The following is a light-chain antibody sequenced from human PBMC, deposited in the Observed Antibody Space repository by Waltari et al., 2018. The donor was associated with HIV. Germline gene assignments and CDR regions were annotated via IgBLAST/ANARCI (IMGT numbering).Light chain of an antibody. V-gene: IGLV2-8*01. J-gene: IGLJ3*02. CDR2: EVN. Sequence: QSALTQPPSASGSPGQSVIISCTGTTSDVGRYNYVSWYQQHPGRAPKLMIYEVNKRPPGVPDRFSGSNSGNTASLTVSGLQAEDEANYYCSSFGGNNPYLVFGGGTTLTVL. CDR3: SSFGGNNPYLV. CDR1: TSDVGRYNY.